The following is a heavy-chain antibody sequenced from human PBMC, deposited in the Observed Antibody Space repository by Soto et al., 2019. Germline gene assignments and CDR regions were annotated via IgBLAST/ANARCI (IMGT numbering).Heavy chain of an antibody. CDR2: IYYSENT. J-gene: IGHJ4*02. CDR3: ARDSKAWLVRGFDY. D-gene: IGHD6-19*01. Sequence: SETLSLTCTVSGGSISSSSNHWGWIRQPPGKGLEWIGNIYYSENTYYNPSLKSRVTISVDTSKNQFSLKLSSVTAADTAVYYCARDSKAWLVRGFDYWGQGTLVTVSS. V-gene: IGHV4-39*07. CDR1: GGSISSSSNH.